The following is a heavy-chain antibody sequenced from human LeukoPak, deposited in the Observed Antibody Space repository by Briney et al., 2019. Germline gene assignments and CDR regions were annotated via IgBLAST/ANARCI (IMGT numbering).Heavy chain of an antibody. D-gene: IGHD2-2*01. CDR2: IIPIFGTA. V-gene: IGHV1-69*05. J-gene: IGHJ4*02. Sequence: GASVKVSCKASGGTYSSYAISWVRQAPGQGLEWMGGIIPIFGTANYAQKFQGRVTITTDESTSTAYMELSSLRSEDTAVYYCARGLSFCSSTSCYLPSFDYWGQGTLVTVSS. CDR3: ARGLSFCSSTSCYLPSFDY. CDR1: GGTYSSYA.